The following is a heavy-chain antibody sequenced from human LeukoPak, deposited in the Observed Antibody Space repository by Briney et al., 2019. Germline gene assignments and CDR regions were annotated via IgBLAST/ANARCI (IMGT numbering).Heavy chain of an antibody. Sequence: GGSLRLSCAASGFTFSDYYMSWIRQAPGKGLEWVSYISSSSSYTNYADSVKGRFTISRDNAKNSLYLQMNSLRAEDTAVYYCARVARYYYDSSGYYPSYYYYYYGMDVWGQGTTVTVSS. J-gene: IGHJ6*02. V-gene: IGHV3-11*06. CDR2: ISSSSSYT. CDR3: ARVARYYYDSSGYYPSYYYYYYGMDV. CDR1: GFTFSDYY. D-gene: IGHD3-22*01.